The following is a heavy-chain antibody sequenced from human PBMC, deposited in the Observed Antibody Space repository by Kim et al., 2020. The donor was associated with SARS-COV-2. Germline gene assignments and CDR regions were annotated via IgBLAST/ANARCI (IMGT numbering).Heavy chain of an antibody. D-gene: IGHD6-13*01. Sequence: SETLSLTCTVSSDSISSYYCSWIRQLPGKGLEWIGYIYYSGSTNYNPSLNSRVTISWDTSKNQFSLELTSLTDADTAVYYCARSEGRGSWHQFDYWGQGILVTASS. V-gene: IGHV4-59*01. CDR2: IYYSGST. CDR3: ARSEGRGSWHQFDY. CDR1: SDSISSYY. J-gene: IGHJ4*02.